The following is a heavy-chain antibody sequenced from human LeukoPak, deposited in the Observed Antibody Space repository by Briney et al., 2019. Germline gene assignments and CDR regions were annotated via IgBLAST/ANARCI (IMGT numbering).Heavy chain of an antibody. CDR1: GASISSYY. V-gene: IGHV4-59*01. CDR3: ARGRDNADWYFDL. J-gene: IGHJ2*01. Sequence: ETLSLTCTVSGASISSYYWSWIRQPPGKGLEWIGYFYYGGSTNYNPSLKSRVTISIDTSRTQFSLKLGSVTAADTAVYYCARGRDNADWYFDLWGRGTLVTVSS. CDR2: FYYGGST. D-gene: IGHD1-14*01.